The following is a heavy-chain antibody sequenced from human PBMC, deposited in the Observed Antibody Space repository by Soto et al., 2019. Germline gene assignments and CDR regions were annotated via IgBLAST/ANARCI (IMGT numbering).Heavy chain of an antibody. D-gene: IGHD3-22*01. CDR1: GFSFSNYA. J-gene: IGHJ6*02. Sequence: GSLRLSCAASGFSFSNYAMSWVRQTPGKGLEWVSSISGSGDSTLSADSVKGRFTISRDNSKNTVYLQMNSLRAEDTAVYYCAKGRTGSPYSSVDVWGQGTTVTSP. CDR2: ISGSGDST. CDR3: AKGRTGSPYSSVDV. V-gene: IGHV3-23*01.